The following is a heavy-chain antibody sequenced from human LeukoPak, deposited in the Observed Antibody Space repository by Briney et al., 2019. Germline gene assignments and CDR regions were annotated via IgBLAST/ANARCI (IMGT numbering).Heavy chain of an antibody. Sequence: PSETLSLTCAVYGGSFSGYYWSWIRQPPGKGLEWIGEINHSGSTNYNPSLKSRVTISVDTSKNQFSLKLSSVTAADTAVYYCARGSNYDYVWGSYRYTPYSFDYWGQGTLVTVSS. CDR3: ARGSNYDYVWGSYRYTPYSFDY. D-gene: IGHD3-16*02. J-gene: IGHJ4*02. CDR1: GGSFSGYY. V-gene: IGHV4-34*01. CDR2: INHSGST.